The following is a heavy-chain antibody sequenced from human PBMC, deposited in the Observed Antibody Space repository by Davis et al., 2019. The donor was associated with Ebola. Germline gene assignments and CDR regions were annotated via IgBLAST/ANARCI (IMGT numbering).Heavy chain of an antibody. D-gene: IGHD3-9*01. CDR2: INPNSGGT. CDR1: GYTFTGYY. V-gene: IGHV1-2*02. CDR3: ARGGRLRYFDWGPPYYYGMDV. J-gene: IGHJ6*02. Sequence: ASVKVSCKASGYTFTGYYMHWVRQAPGQGLEWMGWINPNSGGTNYAQKFQGRVTMTRDTSISTAYMELSRLGSDDTAVYYCARGGRLRYFDWGPPYYYGMDVWGQGTTVTVSS.